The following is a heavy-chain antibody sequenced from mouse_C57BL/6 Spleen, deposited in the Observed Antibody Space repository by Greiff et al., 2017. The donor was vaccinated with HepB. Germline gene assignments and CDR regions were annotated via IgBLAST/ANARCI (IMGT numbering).Heavy chain of an antibody. Sequence: QVQLQQPGAELVKPGASVKLSCKASGYTFTSYWMHWVKQRPGRGLEWIGRIDPNSGGTKYNEKFKGKATLTVDKPSSTAYMQLSSLTSEDSAVYYCATTVVPDWYFDVWGTGTTVTVSS. V-gene: IGHV1-72*01. CDR2: IDPNSGGT. D-gene: IGHD1-1*01. CDR3: ATTVVPDWYFDV. CDR1: GYTFTSYW. J-gene: IGHJ1*03.